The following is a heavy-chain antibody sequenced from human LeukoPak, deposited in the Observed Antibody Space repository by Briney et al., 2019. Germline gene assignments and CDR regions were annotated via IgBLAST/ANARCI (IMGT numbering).Heavy chain of an antibody. Sequence: GRSLRLSCAASGFTFDDYAMHWVRQAPGKGLEWVSGISWNSGSIGYADSVKGRFTISRDNAKNSLYLQMNSLRAEDTALYYCAKESITIFGVVFDYWGQGTLVTVSS. V-gene: IGHV3-9*01. CDR2: ISWNSGSI. D-gene: IGHD3-3*01. CDR1: GFTFDDYA. J-gene: IGHJ4*02. CDR3: AKESITIFGVVFDY.